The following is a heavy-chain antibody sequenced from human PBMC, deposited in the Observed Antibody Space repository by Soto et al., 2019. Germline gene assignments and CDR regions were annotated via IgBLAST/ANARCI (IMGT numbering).Heavy chain of an antibody. D-gene: IGHD3-10*01. CDR1: GGSISSGGYY. Sequence: PSKTLSLTCTVSGGSISSGGYYWSWIRQHPGKGLEWIGYIYYSGSTYYNPSLKSRVTISVDTSKNQFSLKLSSVTAADTAVYYCAGVFYCNYSGTNWIDPWGQGALVTVSS. J-gene: IGHJ5*02. CDR2: IYYSGST. CDR3: AGVFYCNYSGTNWIDP. V-gene: IGHV4-31*03.